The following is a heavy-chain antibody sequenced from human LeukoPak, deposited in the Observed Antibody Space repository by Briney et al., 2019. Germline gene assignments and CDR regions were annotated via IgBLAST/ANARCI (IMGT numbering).Heavy chain of an antibody. Sequence: PGGSLRLSCAASGFTFSSYGMHWVRQAPGKGLEWVAVISYDGSNKYYADSVKGRFTISRDNSKNTLYLQMNSLRAEDTAVYYCAKGETWGSGYVDNDYFDYWGQGTLVTVSS. V-gene: IGHV3-30*18. CDR2: ISYDGSNK. CDR3: AKGETWGSGYVDNDYFDY. CDR1: GFTFSSYG. D-gene: IGHD5-12*01. J-gene: IGHJ4*02.